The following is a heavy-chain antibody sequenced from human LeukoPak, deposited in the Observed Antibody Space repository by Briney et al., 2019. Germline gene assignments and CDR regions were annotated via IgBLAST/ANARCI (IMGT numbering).Heavy chain of an antibody. J-gene: IGHJ4*02. CDR2: ISYDGSNK. Sequence: GGSLRLSCAASGFTFSSYAMHWVRQAPGKGLEWVAVISYDGSNKYYADSVKGRFTISRDNSKNTLYLQMNSLRAEDTAVYYCARGRYGDYYFDYWGQGTLVTVSS. D-gene: IGHD4-17*01. CDR1: GFTFSSYA. CDR3: ARGRYGDYYFDY. V-gene: IGHV3-30-3*01.